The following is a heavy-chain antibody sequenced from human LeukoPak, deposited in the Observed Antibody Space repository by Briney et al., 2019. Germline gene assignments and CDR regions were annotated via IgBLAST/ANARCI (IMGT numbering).Heavy chain of an antibody. CDR3: IGSGWYSYFDY. Sequence: GGSLRLSCAASGFTVSSNYMSWVRQAPGKGLEWVSVIYSGGSTYYADSVKGRFTISRDNSKNTLYLQMNSLRAEDTALYYCIGSGWYSYFDYWGQGTLVTVSS. CDR2: IYSGGST. J-gene: IGHJ4*02. V-gene: IGHV3-53*01. D-gene: IGHD6-19*01. CDR1: GFTVSSNY.